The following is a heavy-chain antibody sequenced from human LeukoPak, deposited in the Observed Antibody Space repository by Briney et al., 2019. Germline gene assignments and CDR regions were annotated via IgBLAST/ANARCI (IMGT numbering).Heavy chain of an antibody. D-gene: IGHD3-16*02. CDR1: GTTL. J-gene: IGHJ4*02. CDR3: ASSAREWSLDY. V-gene: IGHV1-24*01. CDR2: YDPEAGQT. Sequence: ASVKVSCKGAGTTLMHWVRQAPGKGLEWMAGYDPEAGQTIFAQNFQGRLTVTVDISPDTGYMELSSLTSDDTAVYYCASSAREWSLDYWGQGTLVTVSS.